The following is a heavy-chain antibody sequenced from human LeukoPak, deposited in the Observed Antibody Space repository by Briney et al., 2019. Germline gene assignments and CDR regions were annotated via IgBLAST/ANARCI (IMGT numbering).Heavy chain of an antibody. CDR3: AKAGTPDY. CDR2: IIPVSGTT. CDR1: GGTFSSYA. V-gene: IGHV1-69*13. Sequence: ASVKVSCKTSGGTFSSYAISWVRQAPGQGPEWMGGIIPVSGTTNNAHKFQGRVTITADESTNTAYMELSSLRSDDTALYYCAKAGTPDYWGQGTLVTVSS. D-gene: IGHD1-1*01. J-gene: IGHJ4*02.